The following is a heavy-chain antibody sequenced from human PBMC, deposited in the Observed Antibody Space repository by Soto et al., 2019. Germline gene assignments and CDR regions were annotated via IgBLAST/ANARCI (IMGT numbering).Heavy chain of an antibody. CDR1: GGSISSYY. CDR2: IYASVST. CDR3: GRDRFVPVIDNLFDP. D-gene: IGHD2-2*01. J-gene: IGHJ5*02. V-gene: IGHV4-4*07. Sequence: PSESRPLTCTVAGGSISSYYWTWIRQSAGKGLEWIGRIYASVSTKYNPCLNSRVTMSVDTSKNQFSLKLSSVTAADTAAYYCGRDRFVPVIDNLFDP.